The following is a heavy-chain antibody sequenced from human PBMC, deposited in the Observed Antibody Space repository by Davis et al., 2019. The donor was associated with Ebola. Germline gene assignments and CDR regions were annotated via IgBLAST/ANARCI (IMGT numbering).Heavy chain of an antibody. Sequence: SETLSLTCTVSGGSISSSSFYWGWIRQPPGKGLEWIASIYYSGGTSYNPSLKSRVTISVDTSKNQFSLKLNSVTAAETAVYYCARLTPGPWGQGTLVTVSS. J-gene: IGHJ5*02. CDR1: GGSISSSSFY. V-gene: IGHV4-39*01. CDR3: ARLTPGP. CDR2: IYYSGGT.